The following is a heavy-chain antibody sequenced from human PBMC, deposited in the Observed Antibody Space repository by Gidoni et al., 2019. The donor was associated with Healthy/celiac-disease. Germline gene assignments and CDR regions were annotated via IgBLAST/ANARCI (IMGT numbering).Heavy chain of an antibody. CDR2: INHSGST. CDR3: ARGWRWLQSTGAGNYFQH. J-gene: IGHJ1*01. D-gene: IGHD5-12*01. V-gene: IGHV4-34*01. CDR1: GGSFSGYY. Sequence: QEQLQQWGAGLLKPSETLSLTCAVSGGSFSGYYWSWIRQPPGKGREWIGEINHSGSTNYNPSLKSRVTISVDTSKNQFSLKLSSGTAADTAVYYCARGWRWLQSTGAGNYFQHWGQGTLVTVSS.